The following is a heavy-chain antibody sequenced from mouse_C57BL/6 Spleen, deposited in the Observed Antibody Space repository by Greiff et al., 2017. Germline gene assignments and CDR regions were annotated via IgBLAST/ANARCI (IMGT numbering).Heavy chain of an antibody. CDR3: ARHRNYYGSSYPNYYAMDY. D-gene: IGHD1-1*01. CDR1: GFTFSSYG. J-gene: IGHJ4*01. CDR2: ISSGGSYT. Sequence: EVQVVESGGDLVKPGGSLKLSCAASGFTFSSYGMSWVRQTPDKRLEWVATISSGGSYTYYPDSVKGRFTISRDNAKNTLYLQMSSLKSEDTAMYYCARHRNYYGSSYPNYYAMDYWGQGTSVTVSS. V-gene: IGHV5-6*01.